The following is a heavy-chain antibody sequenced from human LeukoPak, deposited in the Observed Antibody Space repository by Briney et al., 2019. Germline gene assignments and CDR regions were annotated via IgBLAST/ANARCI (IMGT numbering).Heavy chain of an antibody. D-gene: IGHD2-15*01. CDR3: AKERLRAFDY. CDR2: ISGSGITK. J-gene: IGHJ4*02. Sequence: GGSLRLSCAASGFTFSSYAMSWVRQAPGKGLECVSIISGSGITKHYADSVKGRFTISRDNSKNTLYLQMNSLRAEDTAVYYCAKERLRAFDYWGQGTLVTVSS. V-gene: IGHV3-23*01. CDR1: GFTFSSYA.